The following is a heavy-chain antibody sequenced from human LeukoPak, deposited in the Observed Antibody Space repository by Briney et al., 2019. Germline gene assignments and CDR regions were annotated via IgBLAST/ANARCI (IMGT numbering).Heavy chain of an antibody. V-gene: IGHV3-20*04. CDR3: ARVDRFGYCSGGSCYQFDY. Sequence: PGGSLRLSCAASGFTFDDYGMSWVRQAPGKGLEWVSGINWYGGSTGYADSVKGRFTISRDNAKNSLYLQMNSLRAEDTALYYCARVDRFGYCSGGSCYQFDYWGQGTLVTVSS. D-gene: IGHD2-15*01. J-gene: IGHJ4*02. CDR2: INWYGGST. CDR1: GFTFDDYG.